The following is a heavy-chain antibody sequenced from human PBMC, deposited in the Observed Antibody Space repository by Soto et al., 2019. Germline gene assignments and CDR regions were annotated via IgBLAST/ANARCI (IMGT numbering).Heavy chain of an antibody. J-gene: IGHJ5*02. Sequence: SETLSLTCTVSGGSISSSSYYWGWIRQPPGKRLEWIGSIYYSGSTYYNPSLKSRVTISVDTSKNQFSLKLRSVTAADTAVYYCARHSLLGYCSGGSCSRSNWFDPWGQGTLVTVSS. V-gene: IGHV4-39*01. CDR2: IYYSGST. D-gene: IGHD2-15*01. CDR1: GGSISSSSYY. CDR3: ARHSLLGYCSGGSCSRSNWFDP.